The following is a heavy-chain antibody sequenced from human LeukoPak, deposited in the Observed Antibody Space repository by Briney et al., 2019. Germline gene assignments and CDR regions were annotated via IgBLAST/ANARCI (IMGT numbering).Heavy chain of an antibody. V-gene: IGHV4-39*01. CDR1: GGSISSSPYY. D-gene: IGHD2-2*01. CDR3: ARHYLSDGILSTFDP. J-gene: IGHJ5*02. Sequence: SETLSLTRTVSGGSISSSPYYWGWVRQPPGKGLEWIGTIYCRGSTYSNPSLNSRVTISLDTSKNQFSLRLRSVTAADTALYYCARHYLSDGILSTFDPWGQGTLVTVSS. CDR2: IYCRGST.